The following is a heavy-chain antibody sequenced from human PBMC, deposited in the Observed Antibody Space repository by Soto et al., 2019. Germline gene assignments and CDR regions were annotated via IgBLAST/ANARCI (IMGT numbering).Heavy chain of an antibody. Sequence: EVQLVESGGGLVQPGGSLRLSCAASGFTFSSYWMHWVRQAPGKGLVWVSRINSDGSSTSYADSVKGRFTISRDNAKNTLYLQMNSLRAEDTAVYYCERLSAMGYYYYGMAVWGQGTTVTVSS. CDR2: INSDGSST. CDR1: GFTFSSYW. D-gene: IGHD5-18*01. V-gene: IGHV3-74*01. J-gene: IGHJ6*02. CDR3: ERLSAMGYYYYGMAV.